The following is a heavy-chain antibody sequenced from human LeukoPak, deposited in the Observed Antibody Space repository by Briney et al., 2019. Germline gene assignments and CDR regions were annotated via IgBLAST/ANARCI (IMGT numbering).Heavy chain of an antibody. CDR2: ISSSSSYI. J-gene: IGHJ5*02. D-gene: IGHD2-21*02. CDR1: GFTFSDYY. CDR3: ARDPYRGCGGDCSHWFDP. Sequence: GGSLRLSCAASGFTFSDYYMSWIRQAPGKGLEWVSSISSSSSYIYYADSVKGRFTISRDNAKNSLYLQMNSLRAGDTAVYYCARDPYRGCGGDCSHWFDPWGQGTLVTVSS. V-gene: IGHV3-11*06.